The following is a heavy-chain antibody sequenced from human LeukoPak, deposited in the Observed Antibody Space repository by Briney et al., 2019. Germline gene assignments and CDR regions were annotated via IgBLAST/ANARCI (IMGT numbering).Heavy chain of an antibody. J-gene: IGHJ3*02. CDR2: IYPGDSDT. Sequence: GESLKISCKGSGYSFTSYWIGWVRQMPGKGLEWMGIIYPGDSDTRYSPSFQGQVTISADKSISTAYLQWSSLKASDTAMYYCARRAIPYIVATEDAFDIWGQGTMVTVSS. CDR3: ARRAIPYIVATEDAFDI. V-gene: IGHV5-51*01. CDR1: GYSFTSYW. D-gene: IGHD5-12*01.